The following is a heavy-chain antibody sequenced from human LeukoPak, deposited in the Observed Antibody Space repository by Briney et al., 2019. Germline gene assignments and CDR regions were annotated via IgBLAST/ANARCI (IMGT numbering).Heavy chain of an antibody. CDR1: GFTFSSYV. CDR2: ISGRGDRT. V-gene: IGHV3-23*01. Sequence: GGSLRLSCAASGFTFSSYVITWVRQAPGKGLEWVSAISGRGDRTYYADSVKGRFTISRDNSKNTLYLQMNSLRAEDTAVYYCAKEQSSSGFFDYWGQGTLVTVSS. CDR3: AKEQSSSGFFDY. J-gene: IGHJ4*02. D-gene: IGHD6-6*01.